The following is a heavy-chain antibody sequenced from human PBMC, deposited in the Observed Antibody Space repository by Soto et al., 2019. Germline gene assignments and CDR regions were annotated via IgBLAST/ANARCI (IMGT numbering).Heavy chain of an antibody. CDR3: ATEVRAAAGAVYEYFQH. Sequence: SETLSLTCTVSGGSISSYYWGWIRQPPGKGLEWIGYIYYSGSTNYNPSLKSRVTIPVDTSKNQFSLKLSSVTAADTAVYYCATEVRAAAGAVYEYFQHWGQGTLVTVSS. CDR1: GGSISSYY. D-gene: IGHD6-13*01. CDR2: IYYSGST. V-gene: IGHV4-59*01. J-gene: IGHJ1*01.